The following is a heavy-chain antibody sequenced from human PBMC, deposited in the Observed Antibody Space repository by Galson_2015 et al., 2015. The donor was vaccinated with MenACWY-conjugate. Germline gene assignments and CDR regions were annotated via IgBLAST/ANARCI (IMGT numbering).Heavy chain of an antibody. CDR2: ISYDGSTK. CDR1: GFTFSNYA. V-gene: IGHV3-30*18. J-gene: IGHJ4*02. CDR3: AKDRIAYSLLYRFDD. D-gene: IGHD2-2*02. Sequence: SLRLSCAASGFTFSNYAMHWVRQAPGKGLEWVALISYDGSTKYYADSLKGRFTISRDNSKNTLYLQLNSLRAEDTAMYYCAKDRIAYSLLYRFDDWGQGTLVTVSS.